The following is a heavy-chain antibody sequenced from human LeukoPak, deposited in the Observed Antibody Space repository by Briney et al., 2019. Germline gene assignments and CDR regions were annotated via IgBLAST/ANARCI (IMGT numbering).Heavy chain of an antibody. Sequence: GASVKVSCKASGYTFTGYYMHRVRQAPGQGLEWMGWINPNSGGTNYAQKFQGRVTMTTDTSTSTAYMELRSLRSDDTAVYSCARDRSVVRYYDSSGYYSDAFDIWGQGTMVTVSS. D-gene: IGHD3-22*01. V-gene: IGHV1-2*02. CDR2: INPNSGGT. CDR1: GYTFTGYY. CDR3: ARDRSVVRYYDSSGYYSDAFDI. J-gene: IGHJ3*02.